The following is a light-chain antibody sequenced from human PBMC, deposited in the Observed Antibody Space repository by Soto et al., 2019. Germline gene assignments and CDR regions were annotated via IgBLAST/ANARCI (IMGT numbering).Light chain of an antibody. CDR3: FSCTSSGTYV. Sequence: QSALTQPASVSGSPGQSITISCTGTSSDVGNYKYVSWYQQHPGKAPKLMIYEVSNRPSGVSNRFSGSKSGNTASLTISGLQAEDETDYYCFSCTSSGTYVLGTGTKVTVL. CDR1: SSDVGNYKY. J-gene: IGLJ1*01. CDR2: EVS. V-gene: IGLV2-14*01.